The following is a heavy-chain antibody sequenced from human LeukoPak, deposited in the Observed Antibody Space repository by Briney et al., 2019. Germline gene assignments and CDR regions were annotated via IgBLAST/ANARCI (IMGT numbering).Heavy chain of an antibody. Sequence: PSETLSLTCTVSGGSVSSSSYYWGWIRQPPGKGLEWIGSIYYSGDTYYNPSLKSRVTISVDTSKNQFSLKLSSVTAADTAVYYCARHSNHYYGSGGLAVYYYYYGMDVWGQGTTVTVSS. CDR2: IYYSGDT. D-gene: IGHD3-10*01. CDR1: GGSVSSSSYY. V-gene: IGHV4-39*01. J-gene: IGHJ6*02. CDR3: ARHSNHYYGSGGLAVYYYYYGMDV.